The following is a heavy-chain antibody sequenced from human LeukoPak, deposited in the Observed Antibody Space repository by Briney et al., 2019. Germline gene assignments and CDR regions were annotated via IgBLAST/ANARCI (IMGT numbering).Heavy chain of an antibody. CDR2: INAGNGNT. D-gene: IGHD5-18*01. Sequence: ASVKVSCKASGYTFTSYAMHWVRQAPGQRLEWMGWINAGNGNTKYSQKFQGRVTITRDTSASTAYMELSSLRSEDTAVYYCARDSDTAMARGRYYYGMDVWGQGTTVTVSS. V-gene: IGHV1-3*01. CDR3: ARDSDTAMARGRYYYGMDV. CDR1: GYTFTSYA. J-gene: IGHJ6*02.